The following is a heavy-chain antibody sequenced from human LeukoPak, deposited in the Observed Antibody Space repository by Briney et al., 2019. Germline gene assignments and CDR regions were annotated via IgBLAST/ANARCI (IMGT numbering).Heavy chain of an antibody. CDR3: ARVPGGRWLQSDY. D-gene: IGHD5-24*01. J-gene: IGHJ4*02. Sequence: PSETLSLTCTVYGGSISSYYWSWIRQSPGKGLEWIGYIYYSGSTNYNPSLKSRVTISVDTSKNQFSLKLSSVTAADTAVYYCARVPGGRWLQSDYWGQGTLVTVSS. CDR2: IYYSGST. V-gene: IGHV4-59*01. CDR1: GGSISSYY.